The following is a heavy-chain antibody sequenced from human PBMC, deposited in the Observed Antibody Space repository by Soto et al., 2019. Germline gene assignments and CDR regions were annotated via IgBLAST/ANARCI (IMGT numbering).Heavy chain of an antibody. CDR2: WYRSGAT. J-gene: IGHJ4*02. D-gene: IGHD3-22*01. CDR3: ARIAFYEESGDYYCFDY. V-gene: IGHV4-38-2*01. CDR1: GYSIGSGYF. Sequence: SETQSLTCDVSGYSIGSGYFWGWIRQPPGKGLEWIVNWYRSGATYYNPSLKGRVTMSVDTSKNQFSLNLNSVTAADTAVYYCARIAFYEESGDYYCFDYCGLGAFVTVSA.